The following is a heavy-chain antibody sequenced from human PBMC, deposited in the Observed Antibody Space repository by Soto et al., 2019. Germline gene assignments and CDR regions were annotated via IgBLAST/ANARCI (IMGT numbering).Heavy chain of an antibody. V-gene: IGHV3-30*18. J-gene: IGHJ4*02. D-gene: IGHD2-2*01. CDR2: ISYDGSNK. CDR3: AKGNAIVVVPAATLDY. Sequence: PGGSLTLSLSASVFPVSSYCMHWVRQAPGKGLEWVAVISYDGSNKYYADSVKGRFTISRDNSKNTLYLQMNSLRAEDTAVYYCAKGNAIVVVPAATLDYWGQGTLVTVSS. CDR1: VFPVSSYC.